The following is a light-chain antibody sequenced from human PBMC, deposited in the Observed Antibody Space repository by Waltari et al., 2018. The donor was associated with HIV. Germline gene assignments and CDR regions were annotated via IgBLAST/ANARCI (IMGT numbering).Light chain of an antibody. V-gene: IGLV2-23*02. CDR2: EVS. Sequence: QSALTQPASVSGSPGQSITISCTGTSSHAGSYNLVSWYQQHPGKAPKLMIYEVSKRPSGVSNRFSGSKTGNTASLTISGLQAEDEADYYCCSYAGSSTVVFGGGTKLTVL. CDR3: CSYAGSSTVV. CDR1: SSHAGSYNL. J-gene: IGLJ2*01.